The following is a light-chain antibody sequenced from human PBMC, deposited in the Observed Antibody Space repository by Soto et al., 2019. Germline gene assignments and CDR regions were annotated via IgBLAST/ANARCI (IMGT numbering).Light chain of an antibody. CDR1: ENIGAW. Sequence: DSQRTQSHSTLSASVGDRVTITFRASENIGAWLAWYQQKPGKAPMLLIYTSSTLESGVSSRFSASGSGTEFTLTISILQPDDFATYYCQQYNSYWTFGQGTKVDI. V-gene: IGKV1-5*01. J-gene: IGKJ1*01. CDR3: QQYNSYWT. CDR2: TSS.